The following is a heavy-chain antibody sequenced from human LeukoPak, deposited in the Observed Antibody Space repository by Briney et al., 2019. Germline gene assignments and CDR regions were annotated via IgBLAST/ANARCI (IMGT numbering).Heavy chain of an antibody. CDR2: IYYSGST. Sequence: SQTLSLTCTVSGGSISSGGYYWSWIRQHPGKGLEWIGYIYYSGSTYYNPSLKSRVTISVDTSKNQFSLKLSSVTAADTAVYYCATPQRALFDGYNTGGYWGQGTLVTVSS. CDR3: ATPQRALFDGYNTGGY. J-gene: IGHJ4*02. V-gene: IGHV4-31*03. D-gene: IGHD5-24*01. CDR1: GGSISSGGYY.